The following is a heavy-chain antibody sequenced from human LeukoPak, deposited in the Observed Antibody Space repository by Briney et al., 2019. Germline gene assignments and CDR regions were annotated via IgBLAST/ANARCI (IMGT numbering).Heavy chain of an antibody. CDR3: ARALVVPAAMDY. CDR2: IIPIFGTA. D-gene: IGHD2-2*01. J-gene: IGHJ4*02. Sequence: SVKVSCKASGGTFSSYAISWVRQAPGQGLEWMGGIIPIFGTANYAQKFQGRVTITADKSTSTAYMELSSLRSEGTAVYYCARALVVPAAMDYWGQGTLVTVSS. V-gene: IGHV1-69*06. CDR1: GGTFSSYA.